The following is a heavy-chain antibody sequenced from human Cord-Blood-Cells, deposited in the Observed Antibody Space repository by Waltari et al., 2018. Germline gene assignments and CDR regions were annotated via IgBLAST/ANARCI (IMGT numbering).Heavy chain of an antibody. D-gene: IGHD1-26*01. CDR1: GGTFSSYA. CDR3: ARGESNSGSYDY. J-gene: IGHJ4*02. CDR2: IITIFGTA. V-gene: IGHV1-69*12. Sequence: QVQLVQSGAEVKKPGSSVKVSCKASGGTFSSYAISWVRQAPGQGLEWMGGIITIFGTANSAQTFQGRVTITADESTSTAYMGLSSLRSEDTAVYYCARGESNSGSYDYWGQGTLVTVSS.